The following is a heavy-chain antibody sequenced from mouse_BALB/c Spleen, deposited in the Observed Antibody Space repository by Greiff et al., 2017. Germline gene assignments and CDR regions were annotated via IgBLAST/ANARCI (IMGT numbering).Heavy chain of an antibody. V-gene: IGHV14-3*02. D-gene: IGHD1-2*01. CDR3: ARDHRRLLFAY. Sequence: DVHLVESGAELVKPGASVKLSCTASGFNIKDTYMHWVKQRPEQGLEWIGRIDPANGNTKYDPKFQGKATITADTSSNTAYLQLSSLTSEDTAVYYCARDHRRLLFAYWGQGTLVTVSA. CDR1: GFNIKDTY. J-gene: IGHJ3*01. CDR2: IDPANGNT.